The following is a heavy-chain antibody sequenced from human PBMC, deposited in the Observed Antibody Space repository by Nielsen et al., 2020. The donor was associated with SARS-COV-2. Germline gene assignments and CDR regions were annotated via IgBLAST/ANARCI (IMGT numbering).Heavy chain of an antibody. V-gene: IGHV1-18*04. CDR1: GYSLTSYG. CDR2: ISPYNGDT. D-gene: IGHD5-18*01. CDR3: ARWDSYGSL. J-gene: IGHJ4*02. Sequence: ASVKVSCKASGYSLTSYGISWVRQAPGEGLEWMGWISPYNGDTNYAQKFQGRVTMTTDTSTSTAFMELRSLRSNDTAVYYCARWDSYGSLWGQGTLVTVSS.